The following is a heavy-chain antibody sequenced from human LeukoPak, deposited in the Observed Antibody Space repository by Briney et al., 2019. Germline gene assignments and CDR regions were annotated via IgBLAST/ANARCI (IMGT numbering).Heavy chain of an antibody. V-gene: IGHV3-64D*06. CDR2: IGPNGAST. CDR1: GFTFSNHF. Sequence: GGSLRLSCSTSGFTFSNHFMHWVRQAPGKGLEYVSSIGPNGASTLYADSVKGRFTNSRDNSKNALYLQLTSLRLEDTALYYCVKDLTGTWSFDYWGQGTLVTVSS. J-gene: IGHJ4*02. D-gene: IGHD3-9*01. CDR3: VKDLTGTWSFDY.